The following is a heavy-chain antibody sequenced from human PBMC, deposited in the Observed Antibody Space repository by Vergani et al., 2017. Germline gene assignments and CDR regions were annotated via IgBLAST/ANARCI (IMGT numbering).Heavy chain of an antibody. CDR2: IYYSGST. CDR3: ARHGVTMIVVVPPFFDY. D-gene: IGHD3-22*01. Sequence: QLQLQESGPGLVKPSETLSLTCTVSGGSISSSSYYWGWIRQPPGKGLEWIGSIYYSGSTYYNPSLKSRVTISVDTSKNQFSLKLSSVTAADTAVYYCARHGVTMIVVVPPFFDYWGQGTLVTVSS. CDR1: GGSISSSSYY. J-gene: IGHJ4*02. V-gene: IGHV4-39*01.